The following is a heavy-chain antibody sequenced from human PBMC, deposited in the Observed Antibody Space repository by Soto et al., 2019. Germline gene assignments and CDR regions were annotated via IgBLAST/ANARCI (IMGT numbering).Heavy chain of an antibody. J-gene: IGHJ6*03. Sequence: QVQLQESGPGLVKPSQTLSLTCTVSGGSISSGGYYWSWIRQHPGKGLEWIGYIYYTGSTYYNPSLKSRVTISVDTSKNQFSLQLSSVTAADSAVYYCARESRDFYYYHLDVWGKGTTVTVSS. CDR3: ARESRDFYYYHLDV. V-gene: IGHV4-31*03. CDR2: IYYTGST. CDR1: GGSISSGGYY.